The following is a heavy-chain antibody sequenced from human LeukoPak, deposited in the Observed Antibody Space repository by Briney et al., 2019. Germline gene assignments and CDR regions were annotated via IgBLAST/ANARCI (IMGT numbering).Heavy chain of an antibody. CDR1: GYTFTSYY. CDR3: ARSDWNYAGDY. J-gene: IGHJ4*02. Sequence: ASVKVSCKASGYTFTSYYMHWVRQAPGQGLEWMGIINPSGGSTSYAQKFQGRVTMTRDTSTSTAYMELRSLRSDDTAVYYCARSDWNYAGDYWGQGTLVTVSS. D-gene: IGHD1-7*01. V-gene: IGHV1-46*01. CDR2: INPSGGST.